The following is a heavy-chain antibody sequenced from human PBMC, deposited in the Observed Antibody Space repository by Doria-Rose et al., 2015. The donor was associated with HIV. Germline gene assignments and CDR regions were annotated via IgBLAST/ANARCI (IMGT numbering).Heavy chain of an antibody. D-gene: IGHD3-3*01. CDR3: AKELEWLFLRYGLDV. Sequence: MHWVRQAPGKGLEWVAVISYDGSNKYYADSVKGRFTISRDNSRNTLYVQMNSLRGEDTAVYYCAKELEWLFLRYGLDVWGQGTTVTVSS. CDR2: ISYDGSNK. J-gene: IGHJ6*02. V-gene: IGHV3-30*18.